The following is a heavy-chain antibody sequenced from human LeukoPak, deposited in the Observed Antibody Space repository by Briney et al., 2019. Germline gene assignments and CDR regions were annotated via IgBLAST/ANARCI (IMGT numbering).Heavy chain of an antibody. CDR3: ARDSSYDYVWGSYYYYGMDV. CDR1: GGSISSYY. V-gene: IGHV4-59*01. CDR2: IYYSGGT. Sequence: PSETLSLTCIVSGGSISSYYWSWIRQPPGKGLEWIGHIYYSGGTNYNPSLKSRVIISVDTSRNQFSLKLSSVTAADTAMYYCARDSSYDYVWGSYYYYGMDVWGQGTTVTVSS. J-gene: IGHJ6*02. D-gene: IGHD3-16*01.